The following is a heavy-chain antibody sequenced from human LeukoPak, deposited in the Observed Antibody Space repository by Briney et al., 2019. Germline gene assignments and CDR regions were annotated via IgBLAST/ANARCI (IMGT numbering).Heavy chain of an antibody. Sequence: GGSLRLSCAASGFTFSSYSMNWVRQAPGKGLEWVSSISSSSSYIYYADPVKGRFTISRDNAKNSLYLQMNRLRAEDTAVYYCARDLVVGATTPNWFDPWGQGTLVTVSS. CDR1: GFTFSSYS. V-gene: IGHV3-21*01. CDR3: ARDLVVGATTPNWFDP. J-gene: IGHJ5*02. CDR2: ISSSSSYI. D-gene: IGHD1-26*01.